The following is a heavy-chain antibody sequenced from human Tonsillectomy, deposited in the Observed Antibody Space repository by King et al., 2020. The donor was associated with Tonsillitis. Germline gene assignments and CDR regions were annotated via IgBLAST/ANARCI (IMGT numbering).Heavy chain of an antibody. V-gene: IGHV3-48*01. CDR1: GFTFGSYS. CDR3: ARDGRESSFDY. D-gene: IGHD3-10*01. J-gene: IGHJ4*02. CDR2: ITTTSTTI. Sequence: VQLVESGGGLVQPGGSLRLSCAASGFTFGSYSMNWVRQAPGKGLEWISYITTTSTTIYYADSVRGRFTISRDNAKNSLFLQMSSLRAEDTAVYYCARDGRESSFDYWGQGTLVTVSS.